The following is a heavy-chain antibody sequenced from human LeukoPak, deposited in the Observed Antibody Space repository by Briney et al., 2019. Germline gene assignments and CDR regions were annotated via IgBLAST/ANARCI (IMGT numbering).Heavy chain of an antibody. D-gene: IGHD2-15*01. CDR1: GFTFSNYA. Sequence: AGGSLRLSCAASGFTFSNYAMHWVRQAPGKGLEWVTLISYDGNNKYYADSVKGRFTISRDNSKNTLYLQMNSLRVEDTAVYYCARDDCSGGTCLAGYWRQGTLVTVSS. CDR3: ARDDCSGGTCLAGY. CDR2: ISYDGNNK. V-gene: IGHV3-30-3*01. J-gene: IGHJ4*02.